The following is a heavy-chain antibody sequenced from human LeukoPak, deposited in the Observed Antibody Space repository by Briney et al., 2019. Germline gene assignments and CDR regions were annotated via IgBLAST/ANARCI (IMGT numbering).Heavy chain of an antibody. D-gene: IGHD6-19*01. Sequence: GGSLRLSCAASGFTFSRYWMSWVRQAPGKGLEWVSVIYSGGSTYYADSVKGRFTISRDNSKNTLYLQMNSLRAEDTAVYYCARELIAVAGTDYYYYMDVWGKGTTVSVSS. CDR1: GFTFSRYW. CDR2: IYSGGST. V-gene: IGHV3-53*01. J-gene: IGHJ6*03. CDR3: ARELIAVAGTDYYYYMDV.